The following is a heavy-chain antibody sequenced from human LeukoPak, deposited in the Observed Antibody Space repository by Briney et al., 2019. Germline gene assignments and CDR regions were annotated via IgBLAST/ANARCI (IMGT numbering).Heavy chain of an antibody. CDR1: GGSISSDY. CDR3: ARGFYSPHY. J-gene: IGHJ4*02. V-gene: IGHV4-59*01. Sequence: SETLSLTCTVSGGSISSDYWSSIRQPPGKGLEWIGYIYYSGRTYYNPSLKSRITISVDTSKNQFSLKLSSVSAADTAVYYCARGFYSPHYWGQGTLVSVSS. CDR2: IYYSGRT. D-gene: IGHD4-11*01.